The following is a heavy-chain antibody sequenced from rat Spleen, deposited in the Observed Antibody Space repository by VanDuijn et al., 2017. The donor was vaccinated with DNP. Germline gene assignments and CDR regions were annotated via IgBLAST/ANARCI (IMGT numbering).Heavy chain of an antibody. J-gene: IGHJ4*01. Sequence: EVQLVESGGGPVQPGRSLKVSCVASGFIFSNYDMAWVRQAPKKGLEWVATISYDGSDIYYRDSVKGPFTISRDNAKSTLYLQMDSLTSEDTATYYCSRRNNWENIMDAWGQGTSVTVSS. CDR1: GFIFSNYD. D-gene: IGHD1-10*01. V-gene: IGHV5-29*01. CDR2: ISYDGSDI. CDR3: SRRNNWENIMDA.